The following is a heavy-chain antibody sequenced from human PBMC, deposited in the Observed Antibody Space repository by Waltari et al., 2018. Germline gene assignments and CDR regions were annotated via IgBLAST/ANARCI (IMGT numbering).Heavy chain of an antibody. J-gene: IGHJ4*02. CDR2: IIPIFGTA. CDR3: ARDLGRITIFGVAPLSN. CDR1: GGPFSSYA. Sequence: QVQLVQSGAEVKKPGSSVTVSCKASGGPFSSYAISWVRQAPGQGLEWMGGIIPIFGTANYAQKFQGRVTITADESTSTAYMELSSLRSEDTAVYYCARDLGRITIFGVAPLSNWGQGTLVTVSS. D-gene: IGHD3-3*01. V-gene: IGHV1-69*01.